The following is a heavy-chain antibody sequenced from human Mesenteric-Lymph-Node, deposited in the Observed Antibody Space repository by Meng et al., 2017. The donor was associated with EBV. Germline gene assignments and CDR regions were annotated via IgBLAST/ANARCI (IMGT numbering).Heavy chain of an antibody. CDR2: IYHGGTT. J-gene: IGHJ5*01. D-gene: IGHD4-23*01. CDR3: ARKTTVGYDS. Sequence: QLQLPESGSGPVNPSRALSPNCAVPGGSISSGGYSWSWIQQPPGKGLELIGEIYHGGTTYYNPSLKSRVTMTVDRPNNQFSLKLTSVAAADTAVYYCARKTTVGYDSWGPGTLVTVSS. V-gene: IGHV4-30-2*01. CDR1: GGSISSGGYS.